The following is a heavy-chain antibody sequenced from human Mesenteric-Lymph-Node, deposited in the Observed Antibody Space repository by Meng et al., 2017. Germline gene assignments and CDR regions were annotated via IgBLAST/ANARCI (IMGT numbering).Heavy chain of an antibody. CDR1: GFTFSSYS. Sequence: GESLTISCAASGFTFSSYSMNWVRQAPGKGLEWASSISSSSSYIYYADSVKGRFTISRDNAKNSLYLQMNSLRAEDTAVYYCARDLLVTNPPNIYYYYYYGMDVWGQGTTVTVSS. CDR2: ISSSSSYI. V-gene: IGHV3-21*01. D-gene: IGHD2-21*02. CDR3: ARDLLVTNPPNIYYYYYYGMDV. J-gene: IGHJ6*02.